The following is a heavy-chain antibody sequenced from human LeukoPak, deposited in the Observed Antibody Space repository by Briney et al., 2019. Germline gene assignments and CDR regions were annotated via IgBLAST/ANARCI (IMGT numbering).Heavy chain of an antibody. J-gene: IGHJ4*02. V-gene: IGHV1-69*01. CDR2: IIPIFGTA. D-gene: IGHD3-22*01. CDR3: ARDPYYYDSSGSPY. CDR1: GGTFSSYA. Sequence: ASVKVSCKASGGTFSSYAISWVRQAPGQGLEWMGGIIPIFGTANYAQKFQGRVTITADESTSTAYMELSSLRSEDTAVYYCARDPYYYDSSGSPYWGQGTLVTVPS.